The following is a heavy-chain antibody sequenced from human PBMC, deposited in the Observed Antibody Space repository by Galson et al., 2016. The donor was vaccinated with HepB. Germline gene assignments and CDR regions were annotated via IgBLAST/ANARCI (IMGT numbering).Heavy chain of an antibody. CDR1: GFTFSSYA. CDR3: AKGKGGSVQLNWFDP. J-gene: IGHJ5*02. Sequence: SLRLSCAASGFTFSSYAMSWVRQAPGKGPEWVSAISDSGDSTYYADSVKGRFTISRDNSKNTLYLQMNSLRAEDTAVYYCAKGKGGSVQLNWFDPWGQGTLVTVSS. CDR2: ISDSGDST. D-gene: IGHD5-12*01. V-gene: IGHV3-23*01.